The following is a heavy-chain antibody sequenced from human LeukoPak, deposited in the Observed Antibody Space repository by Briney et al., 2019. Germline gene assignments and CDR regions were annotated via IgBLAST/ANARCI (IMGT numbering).Heavy chain of an antibody. J-gene: IGHJ4*02. CDR3: AENWVVITYYFYY. V-gene: IGHV3-30*02. CDR1: GFTFSSYG. CDR2: IGYDGSNK. Sequence: GGSLRLSCAASGFTFSSYGMRWVRQAPGKGLEWVAFIGYDGSNKYYADSVKGRFTISRDNSKNALYLQMNSLRAEDTAVYYCAENWVVITYYFYYWGKGTLVTVS. D-gene: IGHD3-22*01.